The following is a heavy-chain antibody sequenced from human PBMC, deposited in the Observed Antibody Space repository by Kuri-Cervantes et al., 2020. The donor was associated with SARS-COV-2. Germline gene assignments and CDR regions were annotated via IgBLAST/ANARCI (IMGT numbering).Heavy chain of an antibody. CDR2: ISYDGSNK. D-gene: IGHD5-24*01. Sequence: GESLKISCAASGFTFSSYAMHWVRQAPGKGLEWVAVISYDGSNKYYADSVKGRFTISRDNAKNSLYLQMNSLRAEDTAVYYCARAEERWLQLNYYYYYMDVWGKGTTVTVSS. CDR1: GFTFSSYA. V-gene: IGHV3-30-3*01. CDR3: ARAEERWLQLNYYYYYMDV. J-gene: IGHJ6*03.